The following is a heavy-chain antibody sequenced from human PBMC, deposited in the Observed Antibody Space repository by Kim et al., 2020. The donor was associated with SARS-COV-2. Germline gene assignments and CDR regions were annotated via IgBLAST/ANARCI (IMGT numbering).Heavy chain of an antibody. J-gene: IGHJ4*02. V-gene: IGHV1-46*01. D-gene: IGHD7-27*01. CDR2: ST. CDR3: ARDLTTPPDY. Sequence: STSYAQKFQGRVTMTRDTSTSTVYMELSSLRSEDTAVYYCARDLTTPPDYWGQGTLVTVSS.